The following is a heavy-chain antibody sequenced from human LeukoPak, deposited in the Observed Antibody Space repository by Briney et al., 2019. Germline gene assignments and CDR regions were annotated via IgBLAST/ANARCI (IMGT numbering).Heavy chain of an antibody. CDR3: VKDGVHVLLWFGELSH. J-gene: IGHJ4*02. V-gene: IGHV3-64D*06. Sequence: GGSLRLSCSASGFTFSSYAMHWVRQAPGKGLEYVSAISSNGGSTYCADSVKGRFTISRDNSKNTLYLQMSSLRAEDTAVYYCVKDGVHVLLWFGELSHWGQGTLVTVSS. CDR2: ISSNGGST. D-gene: IGHD3-10*01. CDR1: GFTFSSYA.